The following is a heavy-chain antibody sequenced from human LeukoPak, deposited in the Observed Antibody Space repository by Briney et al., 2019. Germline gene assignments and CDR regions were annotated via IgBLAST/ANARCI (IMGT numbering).Heavy chain of an antibody. CDR1: GFTFSSYS. J-gene: IGHJ4*02. CDR3: STGGGTSDY. CDR2: IRSRTAGGTT. D-gene: IGHD1-1*01. V-gene: IGHV3-15*01. Sequence: GGSLRLSCAASGFTFSSYSMNWVRQAPGKGLEWVGRIRSRTAGGTTDYGAPVKGRFTISRDDSKNTVYLQMNNLKMEDAAIYYCSTGGGTSDYWGQGTLVTVSP.